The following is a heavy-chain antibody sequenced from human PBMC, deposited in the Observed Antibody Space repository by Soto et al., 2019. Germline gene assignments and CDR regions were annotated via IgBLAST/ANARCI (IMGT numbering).Heavy chain of an antibody. V-gene: IGHV3-48*03. Sequence: PGGSLRLSCAASGFTFSSYEMNWVRQAPGKGLEWVSYISSSGSTIYYADSVKGRFTISRDNAKNSLYLQMNSLRAEDTAVYYCARDSPGYCSGGSCYFGLFFDYWGQGTLVTVSA. D-gene: IGHD2-15*01. CDR3: ARDSPGYCSGGSCYFGLFFDY. CDR1: GFTFSSYE. J-gene: IGHJ4*02. CDR2: ISSSGSTI.